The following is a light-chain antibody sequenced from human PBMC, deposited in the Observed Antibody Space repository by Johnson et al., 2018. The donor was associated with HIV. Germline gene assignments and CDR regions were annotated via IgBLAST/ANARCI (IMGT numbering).Light chain of an antibody. CDR1: SSNIGNNY. J-gene: IGLJ1*01. CDR2: DNN. V-gene: IGLV1-51*01. Sequence: QSVLTQPPSVSAAPGQKVTISCSGSSSNIGNNYVSWYQQLPGTAPKLLIYDNNKRPSGIPDRFSGSKSGTSATLGITGLQTGDEADYYCATWDGRLSVYVVGTGTKVTVL. CDR3: ATWDGRLSVYV.